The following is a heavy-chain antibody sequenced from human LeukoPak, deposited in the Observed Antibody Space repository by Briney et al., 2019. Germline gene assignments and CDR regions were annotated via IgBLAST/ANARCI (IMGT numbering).Heavy chain of an antibody. CDR2: ISSSDSIM. CDR3: VRGEWVR. J-gene: IGHJ4*02. V-gene: IGHV3-48*03. CDR1: GFTFSSYE. D-gene: IGHD3-10*01. Sequence: GGSLRLSCAASGFTFSSYEMNWVRQAPGKGLEWVSYISSSDSIMYYADSVKGRSTISRDNAKNSLYLQMNSLRAEDTAVYYCVRGEWVRWGQGTLVTVSS.